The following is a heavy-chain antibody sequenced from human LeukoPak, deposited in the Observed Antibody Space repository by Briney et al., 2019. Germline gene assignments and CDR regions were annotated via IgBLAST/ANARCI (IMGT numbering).Heavy chain of an antibody. J-gene: IGHJ6*03. V-gene: IGHV3-20*03. Sequence: VKGRFTISRDNAKNSLYLQMNSLKAEDTALYYCARVVPTTVTASFFMDVWGKGTTVTVPS. CDR3: ARVVPTTVTASFFMDV. D-gene: IGHD4-11*01.